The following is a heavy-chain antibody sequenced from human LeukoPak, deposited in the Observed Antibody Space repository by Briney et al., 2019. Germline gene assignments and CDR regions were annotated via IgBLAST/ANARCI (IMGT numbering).Heavy chain of an antibody. D-gene: IGHD6-19*01. J-gene: IGHJ3*02. V-gene: IGHV3-23*01. CDR1: GFTFSSYA. Sequence: GGSLRLSCAASGFTFSSYAMSWVRQAPGKGLEWVSAISGSGGSTYYADSVKGRFTISRDNSKNSLYLQMNSLRAEDTAVYYCARDRGYSSGWPDAFDIWGQGTMVTVSS. CDR3: ARDRGYSSGWPDAFDI. CDR2: ISGSGGST.